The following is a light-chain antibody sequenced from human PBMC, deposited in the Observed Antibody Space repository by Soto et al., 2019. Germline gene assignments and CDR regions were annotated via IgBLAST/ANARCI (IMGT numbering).Light chain of an antibody. CDR3: SAYAGSNNFV. J-gene: IGLJ1*01. Sequence: QSVLTQPPSASGSPGQSVTISCTGTSSDVGDNHVSWYQQHLGKAPKLIIYEVSQRPSGVPDRFSGSKSGNTASLTVSGLQTEDEADYYCSAYAGSNNFVFGSGTKV. CDR2: EVS. CDR1: SSDVGDNH. V-gene: IGLV2-8*01.